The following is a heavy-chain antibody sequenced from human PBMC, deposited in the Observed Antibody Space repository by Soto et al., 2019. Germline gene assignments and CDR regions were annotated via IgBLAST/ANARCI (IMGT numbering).Heavy chain of an antibody. Sequence: QVQLVESGGGVVQPGGSLRVSCAASGFTFSTYVMHWVRQAPGKGLEWVALISHEEGNTNFEASVRGRFTISRDNSKNTLYLQMNGLRAEDTAVNYCATEDESSGHAGTFHHWGQGTLVTVSS. J-gene: IGHJ1*01. CDR1: GFTFSTYV. CDR3: ATEDESSGHAGTFHH. D-gene: IGHD3-22*01. CDR2: ISHEEGNT. V-gene: IGHV3-30*04.